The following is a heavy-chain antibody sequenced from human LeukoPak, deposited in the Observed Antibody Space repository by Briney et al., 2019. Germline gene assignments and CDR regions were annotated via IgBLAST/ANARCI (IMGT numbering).Heavy chain of an antibody. V-gene: IGHV3-7*01. CDR3: ARMPAAAHFDY. CDR1: GFTFSSYW. J-gene: IGHJ4*02. D-gene: IGHD2-2*01. CDR2: IKQDGSEK. Sequence: GGSLRLSCAASGFTFSSYWMSWVRQAPGKGLEWVANIKQDGSEKYYVNSVKGRFTISRDNAKNSLYLQMNSLRAEDTAVYYCARMPAAAHFDYWGQGTLVTASS.